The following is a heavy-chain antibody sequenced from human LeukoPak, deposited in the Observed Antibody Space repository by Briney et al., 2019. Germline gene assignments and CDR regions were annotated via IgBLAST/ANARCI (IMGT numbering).Heavy chain of an antibody. D-gene: IGHD3-9*01. CDR3: AKGSPGYNWFDP. J-gene: IGHJ5*02. V-gene: IGHV3-9*01. CDR2: ITYNSATT. CDR1: GFTFDDFV. Sequence: GGSLRLSSVASGFTFDDFVMHWVRQAPGKGLEWVSRITYNSATTDYADSVKGRFTISRDNAKKSLYLQMDSLRTEDTAMYYCAKGSPGYNWFDPWGQGTLVTVSS.